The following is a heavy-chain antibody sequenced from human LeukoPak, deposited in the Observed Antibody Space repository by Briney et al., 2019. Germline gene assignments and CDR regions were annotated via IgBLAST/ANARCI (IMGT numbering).Heavy chain of an antibody. J-gene: IGHJ4*02. CDR2: ISSSGSTI. D-gene: IGHD2-2*01. CDR3: AREPLYCSSTSCLSD. CDR1: GFTFSDYY. V-gene: IGHV3-11*04. Sequence: GRSLRLSCAASGFTFSDYYMSWIRQAPGKGLEWVSYISSSGSTIYYADSVKGRFTISRDNAKNSLYLQMNSLRAEDTAVYYCAREPLYCSSTSCLSDWGQGTLVTVSS.